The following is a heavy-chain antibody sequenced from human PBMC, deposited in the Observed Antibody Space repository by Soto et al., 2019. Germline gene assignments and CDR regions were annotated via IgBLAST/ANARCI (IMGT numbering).Heavy chain of an antibody. CDR1: GYSFTDHY. CDR2: INPNSGGT. V-gene: IGHV1-2*02. CDR3: ARGKEIPDYWNFDL. Sequence: GASAKVSCKASGYSFTDHYMHWVRQAPGQGLEWMGWINPNSGGTKSAQQFQGRVTMTRDMSISTAYMELSRLRFDDTAVYYCARGKEIPDYWNFDLWGRGTLVTVSS. J-gene: IGHJ2*01. D-gene: IGHD2-2*02.